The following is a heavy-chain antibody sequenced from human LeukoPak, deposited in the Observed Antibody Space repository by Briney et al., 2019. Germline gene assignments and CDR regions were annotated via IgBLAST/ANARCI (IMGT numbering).Heavy chain of an antibody. Sequence: ASVKVSCKASGYTFTSYGISWVRQASGQGLEWMGWISAYNGNTNHAQKLQGRVTMTTDTSTSTAYMELRSLRSDDTAVYYCAREHSSGWFSSYFDYLGQGTLVTVSS. CDR1: GYTFTSYG. CDR3: AREHSSGWFSSYFDY. D-gene: IGHD6-19*01. J-gene: IGHJ4*02. CDR2: ISAYNGNT. V-gene: IGHV1-18*01.